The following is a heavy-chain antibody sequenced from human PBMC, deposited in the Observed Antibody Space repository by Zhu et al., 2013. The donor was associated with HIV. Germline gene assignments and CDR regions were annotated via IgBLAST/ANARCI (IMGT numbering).Heavy chain of an antibody. J-gene: IGHJ5*02. CDR2: ISYDGSNK. D-gene: IGHD3-9*01. Sequence: QVQLVESGGGVVQPGRSLRLSCAASGFTFSSYGMHWVRQAPGKGLEWVAVISYDGSNKYYADSVKGRFTISRDNSKNTLYLQMNSLRAEDTAVYYCARAAVDILNPHFNWFDPGPGNPGHVSS. CDR1: GFTFSSYG. V-gene: IGHV3-30*03. CDR3: ARAAVDILNPHFNWFDP.